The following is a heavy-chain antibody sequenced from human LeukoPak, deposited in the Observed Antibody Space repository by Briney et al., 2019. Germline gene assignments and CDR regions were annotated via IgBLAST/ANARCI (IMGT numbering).Heavy chain of an antibody. Sequence: GGSLTLSCAASGFTFSSCGMHWVRQAPGKGLEWVAVIWYDGSNKYYADSVKGRFTISRDNSKNTLYLQMNSLRAEDTAVYYCARLNARDYYFDYWGQGTLVTVSS. V-gene: IGHV3-33*01. CDR2: IWYDGSNK. CDR1: GFTFSSCG. J-gene: IGHJ4*02. CDR3: ARLNARDYYFDY.